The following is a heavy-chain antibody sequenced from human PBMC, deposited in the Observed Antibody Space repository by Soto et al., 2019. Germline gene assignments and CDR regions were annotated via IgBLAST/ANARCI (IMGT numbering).Heavy chain of an antibody. D-gene: IGHD1-7*01. Sequence: SVKVSCKASGGTFSSYAISWVRQAPGQGLEWMGGIIPIFGTANYAQKFQGRVTITADESTSTAYMELSSLRSEDTAVYYCAREATGTYQVFDYWGQGTLVTVSS. V-gene: IGHV1-69*13. CDR1: GGTFSSYA. J-gene: IGHJ4*02. CDR3: AREATGTYQVFDY. CDR2: IIPIFGTA.